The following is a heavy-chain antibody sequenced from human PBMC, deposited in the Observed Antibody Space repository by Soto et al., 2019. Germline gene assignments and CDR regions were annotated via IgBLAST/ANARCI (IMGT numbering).Heavy chain of an antibody. CDR1: GGSISTYY. V-gene: IGHV4-4*07. CDR3: ARALSSAAGLYFDF. J-gene: IGHJ4*02. CDR2: IHTTDGT. D-gene: IGHD6-13*01. Sequence: SQTLSLTCTVSGGSISTYYWSWVRQPAGKGMEWIGRIHTTDGTKYNPSLKSRVTMSIDTSNNQFSLKLSSLTAADTAVYYCARALSSAAGLYFDFWGQGTLVTVSS.